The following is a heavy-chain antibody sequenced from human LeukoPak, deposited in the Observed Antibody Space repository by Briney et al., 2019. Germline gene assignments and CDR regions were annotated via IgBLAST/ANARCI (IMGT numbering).Heavy chain of an antibody. J-gene: IGHJ6*03. Sequence: GGSLRLSCAASGFTFGDYNMRWIRQAPGKGLEWVSSISRSASTKYYADSVKGRFTISRGNDKNSLFLKMNSLRAEDTAVYYCARVLRYCSGGNCYSGGLGYMDVWGKGTTVTISS. CDR3: ARVLRYCSGGNCYSGGLGYMDV. CDR2: ISRSASTK. D-gene: IGHD2-15*01. CDR1: GFTFGDYN. V-gene: IGHV3-11*01.